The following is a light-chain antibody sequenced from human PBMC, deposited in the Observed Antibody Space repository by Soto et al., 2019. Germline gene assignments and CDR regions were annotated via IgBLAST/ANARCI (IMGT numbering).Light chain of an antibody. CDR3: HLLCKMPLA. CDR1: QSVRNY. CDR2: DAS. V-gene: IGKV3-11*01. Sequence: EIVLTQSPAPLSLSPGETATLSFRASQSVRNYLAWYQQKPGQAPRLLIYDASNRATGIPARFSGTGSETDFTLTISSLEPEDLAICCCHLLCKMPLAFG. J-gene: IGKJ1*01.